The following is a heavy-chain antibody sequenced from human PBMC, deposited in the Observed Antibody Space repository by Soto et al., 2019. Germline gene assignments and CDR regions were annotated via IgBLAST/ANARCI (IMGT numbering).Heavy chain of an antibody. CDR3: ARGLKFLEWAHYYYYGMDV. Sequence: QVQLVQSGAEVMKPGASVKVSCKASGYTFTSYYMHWVRQAPGQGLEWMGIINPSGGSTSYAQKFQGRVTMTRDTSTSTVYMELSSLRSEDTAVYYCARGLKFLEWAHYYYYGMDVWGQGTTVTVSS. V-gene: IGHV1-46*01. CDR1: GYTFTSYY. J-gene: IGHJ6*02. CDR2: INPSGGST. D-gene: IGHD3-3*01.